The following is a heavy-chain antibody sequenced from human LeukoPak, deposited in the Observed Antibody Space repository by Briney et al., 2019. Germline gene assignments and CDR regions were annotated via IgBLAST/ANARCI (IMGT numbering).Heavy chain of an antibody. D-gene: IGHD2-15*01. CDR2: ISGSGGST. V-gene: IGHV3-23*01. CDR3: AKEGALVAATRPYYFDY. CDR1: GFTFSSYA. J-gene: IGHJ4*02. Sequence: QAGGSLTLSCAASGFTFSSYAMSWVRQAPGKGLEWVSAISGSGGSTYYADSVKGRFTISRDNSKNTLYLQMNSLRAEDTAVYYWAKEGALVAATRPYYFDYWGQGTLVTVSS.